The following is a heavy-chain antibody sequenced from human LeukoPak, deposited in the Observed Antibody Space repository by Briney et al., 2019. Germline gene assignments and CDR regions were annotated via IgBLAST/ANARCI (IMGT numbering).Heavy chain of an antibody. CDR3: ARLTYYGSYLDI. CDR1: GGSISSSSAY. J-gene: IGHJ3*02. D-gene: IGHD1-26*01. V-gene: IGHV4-39*01. CDR2: IYYSKNT. Sequence: SETLSLTCTVSGGSISSSSAYWGWIRLPPGKGLEWIGSIYYSKNTYYNPSLKSRVTISVDTSKNQFSLKLSSVTAADTAVYYCARLTYYGSYLDIWGQGTVVTVSS.